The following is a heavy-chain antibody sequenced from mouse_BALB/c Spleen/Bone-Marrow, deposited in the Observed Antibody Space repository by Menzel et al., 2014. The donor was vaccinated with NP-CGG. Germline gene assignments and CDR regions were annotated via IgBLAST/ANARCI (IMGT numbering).Heavy chain of an antibody. V-gene: IGHV1-55*01. CDR3: VRGAWANWDYFDY. CDR1: GYNFTSYW. D-gene: IGHD4-1*01. Sequence: QVHVKQSGAELVKPGTSVKLSCKASGYNFTSYWINWVKLRPGQGLEWIGDIYPGSGSTNYNEKFKSKATLTVDTSSSTAYMQLSSLASEDSALYYCVRGAWANWDYFDYWGQGTTLTVSS. J-gene: IGHJ2*01. CDR2: IYPGSGST.